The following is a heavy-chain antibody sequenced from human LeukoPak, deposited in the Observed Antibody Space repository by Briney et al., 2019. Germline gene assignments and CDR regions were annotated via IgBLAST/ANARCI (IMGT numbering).Heavy chain of an antibody. D-gene: IGHD3-22*01. J-gene: IGHJ4*02. V-gene: IGHV4-39*07. Sequence: PSETLSLTCTVSGGSISSSSYYWGWIRQPPGKGLEWIGSIYYSGSTNYNPSLKSRVTISVDTSKNQFSLKLSSVTAADTAVYYCARELVVVMSVWSYFDYRGQGTLVTVSS. CDR3: ARELVVVMSVWSYFDY. CDR1: GGSISSSSYY. CDR2: IYYSGST.